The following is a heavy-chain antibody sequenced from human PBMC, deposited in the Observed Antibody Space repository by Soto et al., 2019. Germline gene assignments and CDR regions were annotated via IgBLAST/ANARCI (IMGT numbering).Heavy chain of an antibody. Sequence: QVQLQESGPGLVKPSETLSLTCTVSGGSISSYYWSWIRQPPGKGLEWIGYIYYSGSTNYNPSLKRRITISVDTSKNQFCLKLSSVAAADTAVYYCARETRYYDILTGYYRGIDYWGQGTLGTVAS. J-gene: IGHJ4*02. CDR1: GGSISSYY. CDR3: ARETRYYDILTGYYRGIDY. CDR2: IYYSGST. D-gene: IGHD3-9*01. V-gene: IGHV4-59*01.